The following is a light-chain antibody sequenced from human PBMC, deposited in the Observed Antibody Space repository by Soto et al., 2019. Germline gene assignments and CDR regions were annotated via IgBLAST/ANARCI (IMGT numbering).Light chain of an antibody. CDR2: AAS. J-gene: IGKJ1*01. V-gene: IGKV1-39*01. CDR3: QQSYNTPRT. CDR1: QSISFY. Sequence: DIQMTQSPSSLSASVGDRVTITCRASQSISFYLNWYQQKSGKAPKLLIYAASSLQSGVPSRFSGGGSGTDFTLTISSLQPEDFAIYYCQQSYNTPRTFGQGTKVEIK.